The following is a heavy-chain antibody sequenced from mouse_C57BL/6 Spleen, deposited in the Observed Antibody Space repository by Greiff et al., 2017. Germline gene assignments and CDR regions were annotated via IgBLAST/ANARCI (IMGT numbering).Heavy chain of an antibody. CDR3: ASFITTVVVPYFDY. CDR1: GFNIKDYY. J-gene: IGHJ2*01. CDR2: FDPEDGET. Sequence: EVKLMESGAELVKPGASVKLSCTASGFNIKDYYMHWVKQRTEQGLEWIGRFDPEDGETKYAPKFQGKATITADPSSNTAYLQLSSLTSEDTAVYYCASFITTVVVPYFDYWGQGTTLTVSS. D-gene: IGHD1-1*01. V-gene: IGHV14-2*01.